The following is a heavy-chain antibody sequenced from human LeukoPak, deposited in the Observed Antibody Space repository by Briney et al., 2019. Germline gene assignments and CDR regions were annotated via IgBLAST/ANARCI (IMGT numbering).Heavy chain of an antibody. Sequence: ASVKVSCKASGYTFTRYGFTWVRQAPGQGLEWMGWISAYNGDTDYPQEVQGRVTLTTDTSTNTAYMEPRNLRSDDTAVYCCARTYSAYFSFSEFDHWGQGTTVTVSS. CDR2: ISAYNGDT. CDR1: GYTFTRYG. D-gene: IGHD2-15*01. CDR3: ARTYSAYFSFSEFDH. V-gene: IGHV1-18*01. J-gene: IGHJ4*02.